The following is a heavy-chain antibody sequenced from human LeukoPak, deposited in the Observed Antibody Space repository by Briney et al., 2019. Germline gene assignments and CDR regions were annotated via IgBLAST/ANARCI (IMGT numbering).Heavy chain of an antibody. D-gene: IGHD6-19*01. CDR2: ISAYNGNT. V-gene: IGHV1-18*04. CDR3: ARDGGIRAVGHDAFDI. CDR1: GYTFTSYG. Sequence: ASVKVSCKASGYTFTSYGISWVRQAPGQGLEWMGWISAYNGNTNCAQKLQGRVTMTTDTSTSTAYMELRSLRSGDTAVYYCARDGGIRAVGHDAFDIWGQGTMVTVSS. J-gene: IGHJ3*02.